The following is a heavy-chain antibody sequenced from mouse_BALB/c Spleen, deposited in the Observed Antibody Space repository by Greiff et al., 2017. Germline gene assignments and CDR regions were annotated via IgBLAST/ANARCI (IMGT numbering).Heavy chain of an antibody. V-gene: IGHV5-9-4*01. D-gene: IGHD1-1*01. CDR2: ISSGGSYT. J-gene: IGHJ3*01. Sequence: EVKLVESGGGLVKPGGSLKLSCAASGFTFSSYAMSWVRQSPEKRLEWVAEISSGGSYTYYPDTVTGRFTISRDNAKNTLYLEMSSLRSEDTAMYYCARDHYYGSSSWFAYWGQGTLVTVSA. CDR1: GFTFSSYA. CDR3: ARDHYYGSSSWFAY.